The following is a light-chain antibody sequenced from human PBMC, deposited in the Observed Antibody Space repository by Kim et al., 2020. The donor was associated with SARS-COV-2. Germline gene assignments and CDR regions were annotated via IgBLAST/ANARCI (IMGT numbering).Light chain of an antibody. CDR1: QSVSSSY. CDR2: DAS. J-gene: IGKJ2*01. CDR3: QQYCSSPRT. Sequence: EIVLTQSPGTLSLSPGERATLSCRASQSVSSSYLAWYQQGPGQAPRLLIYDASSRATGIPDRFSGSGSGTDFTLTISRLEPEDFAVYYCQQYCSSPRTFGQGTKLEI. V-gene: IGKV3-20*01.